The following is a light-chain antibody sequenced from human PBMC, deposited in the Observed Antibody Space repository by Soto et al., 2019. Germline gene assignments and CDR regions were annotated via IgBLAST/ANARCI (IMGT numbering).Light chain of an antibody. Sequence: QSVVTQPPSVSGAPGQRVTISCSGGSSNIGAGFDVHWYQQLPGTAPKLLIYGNTNRPSGVPDRFSGSKSGTSASLAITGLQAEDEADYHCQSYDSSLSGVVFGGGTKLTVL. J-gene: IGLJ2*01. CDR3: QSYDSSLSGVV. V-gene: IGLV1-40*01. CDR2: GNT. CDR1: SSNIGAGFD.